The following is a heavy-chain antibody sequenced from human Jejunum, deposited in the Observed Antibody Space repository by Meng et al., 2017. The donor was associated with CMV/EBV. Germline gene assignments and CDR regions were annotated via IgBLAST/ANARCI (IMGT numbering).Heavy chain of an antibody. D-gene: IGHD5/OR15-5a*01. V-gene: IGHV1-69*04. CDR3: AQVSTFYYAMDV. Sequence: SGVTLNNDAISWTRQAPGQGLVWMGRIIPVLGISTYAQRFQDRVTITADKFTSTIYMELSSLRSEDTATYYCAQVSTFYYAMDVWGQGTTVTVSS. CDR2: IIPVLGIS. J-gene: IGHJ6*02. CDR1: GVTLNNDA.